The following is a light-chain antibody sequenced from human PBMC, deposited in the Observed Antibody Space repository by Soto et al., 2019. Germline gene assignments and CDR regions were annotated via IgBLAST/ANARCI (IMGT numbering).Light chain of an antibody. V-gene: IGKV1-5*03. CDR3: QQSHFYWT. J-gene: IGKJ1*01. CDR2: KAS. CDR1: QTIGDW. Sequence: DIQMTQSPSTLPASVGDRVTITCRASQTIGDWLAWYQQKPGKVPKLLIYKASTLEGGVPSRFSGSGSGTEFTLTISSLQPDDFATYYCQQSHFYWTFDQGTKVEIK.